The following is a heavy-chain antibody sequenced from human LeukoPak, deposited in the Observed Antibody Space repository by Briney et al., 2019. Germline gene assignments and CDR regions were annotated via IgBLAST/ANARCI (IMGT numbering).Heavy chain of an antibody. D-gene: IGHD2-15*01. V-gene: IGHV3-30-3*01. CDR3: ARDYFSRAALLGYFDL. J-gene: IGHJ2*01. CDR1: GFTFNNYA. Sequence: PGRSLRLSCAASGFTFNNYAMHWVRQAPGKGLEWVAVKSYDGSNKYYADSVKGRFTISRDNAKNSLYLQMNSLRAEDTAVYYCARDYFSRAALLGYFDLWGRGTLVTVSS. CDR2: KSYDGSNK.